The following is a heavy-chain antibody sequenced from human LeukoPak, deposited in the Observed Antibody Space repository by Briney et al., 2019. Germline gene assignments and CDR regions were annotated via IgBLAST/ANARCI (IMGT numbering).Heavy chain of an antibody. V-gene: IGHV3-74*01. CDR3: ARDLSMATTPWGFGY. CDR1: GFTFSQYW. Sequence: GGSLRLSCEASGFTFSQYWMHWVRQAPGKGLVWVSRIDPDGSSTNYADSVKGRFTISRDNSKNTLYLQMNSLRAEDTAVYYCARDLSMATTPWGFGYWGQGTLVTVSS. CDR2: IDPDGSST. J-gene: IGHJ4*02. D-gene: IGHD5-24*01.